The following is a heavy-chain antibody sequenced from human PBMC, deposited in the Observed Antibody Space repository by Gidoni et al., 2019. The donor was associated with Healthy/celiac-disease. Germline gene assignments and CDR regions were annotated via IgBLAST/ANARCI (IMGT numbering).Heavy chain of an antibody. Sequence: EVQLVASGGGLVKPGRSLRRYCTASGSTFGDYAMSWFRQAPGKGLVWVGFIRSKAYGGTTEYAASVTGRFTISSDDSKRIAYLQMNCLKTEDTAVYYCTSAEYALLTGGNWFDPWGQGPLVTVSS. CDR2: IRSKAYGGTT. V-gene: IGHV3-49*05. D-gene: IGHD3-9*01. J-gene: IGHJ5*02. CDR1: GSTFGDYA. CDR3: TSAEYALLTGGNWFDP.